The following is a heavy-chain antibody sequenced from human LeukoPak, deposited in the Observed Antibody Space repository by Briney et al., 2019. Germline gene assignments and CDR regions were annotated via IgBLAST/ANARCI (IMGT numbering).Heavy chain of an antibody. CDR1: GGSFNSYY. J-gene: IGHJ4*02. Sequence: PSETLSLTCAVYGGSFNSYYWSWIRQSPGKGLEWIGEINHSGSTNYNPSLESRVTISVDTSKKQFLLKLTSVTAADTAVYFYARRRVLMFNSIDYWGQGTLVTVSS. D-gene: IGHD3-10*02. CDR2: INHSGST. CDR3: ARRRVLMFNSIDY. V-gene: IGHV4-34*01.